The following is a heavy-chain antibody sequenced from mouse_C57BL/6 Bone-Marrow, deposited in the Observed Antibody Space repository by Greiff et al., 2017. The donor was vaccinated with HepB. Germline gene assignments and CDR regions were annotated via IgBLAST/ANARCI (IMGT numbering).Heavy chain of an antibody. CDR2: IYPGDGDT. V-gene: IGHV1-82*01. CDR3: ARKAGFAY. Sequence: QVQLKESGPELVKPGASVKISCKASGYAFSSSWMNWVKQRPGKGLEWIGRIYPGDGDTNYNGKFKGKATLTADKSSSTAYMQLSSLTSEDSAVYFCARKAGFAYWGQGTLVTVSA. CDR1: GYAFSSSW. D-gene: IGHD3-2*02. J-gene: IGHJ3*01.